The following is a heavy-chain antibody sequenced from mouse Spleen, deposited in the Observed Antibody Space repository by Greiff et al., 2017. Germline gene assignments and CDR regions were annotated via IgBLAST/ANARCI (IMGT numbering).Heavy chain of an antibody. CDR3: TRGGYGSSTKDY. J-gene: IGHJ2*01. Sequence: VQLQQSGAELVRPGASVTLSCKASGYTFTDYEMHWVKQTPVHGLEWIGAIDPETGGTAYNQKFKGKAILTADKSSSTAYMELRSLTSEDSAVYYSTRGGYGSSTKDYWGQGTTLTVSS. CDR1: GYTFTDYE. V-gene: IGHV1-15*01. D-gene: IGHD1-1*01. CDR2: IDPETGGT.